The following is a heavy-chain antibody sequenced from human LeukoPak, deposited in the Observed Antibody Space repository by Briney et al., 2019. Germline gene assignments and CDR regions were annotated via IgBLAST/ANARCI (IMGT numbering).Heavy chain of an antibody. CDR2: IGSSSNYL. D-gene: IGHD2-15*01. Sequence: PGGSLRLSCAASGFTFSSYAMSWVRQAPGKGLEWVSSIGSSSNYLHYADSLKGRFTISRDNAKNSLYLQMNSLKAEDTAVYYCARGELGDCSGGSCYFDYWGQGTLVTVSS. V-gene: IGHV3-21*01. CDR1: GFTFSSYA. J-gene: IGHJ4*02. CDR3: ARGELGDCSGGSCYFDY.